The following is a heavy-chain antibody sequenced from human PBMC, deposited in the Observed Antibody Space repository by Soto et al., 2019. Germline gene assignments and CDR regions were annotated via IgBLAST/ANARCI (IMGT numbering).Heavy chain of an antibody. D-gene: IGHD3-22*01. J-gene: IGHJ4*02. CDR3: ASSYFYDSGGYYPFDY. CDR2: ISDDGNTK. V-gene: IGHV3-30-3*01. CDR1: GFSFSTYA. Sequence: QVQLVESGGGVVQPGTSLRLSCAASGFSFSTYAMYWVRQAPGRGLEWVAVISDDGNTKYNADSVKGRFTISRDNSRNTLYLQIYSLRTEDAAVYYCASSYFYDSGGYYPFDYWGQGTLVTVSS.